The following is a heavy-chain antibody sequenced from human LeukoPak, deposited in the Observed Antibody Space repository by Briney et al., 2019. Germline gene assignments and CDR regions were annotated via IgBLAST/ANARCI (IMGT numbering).Heavy chain of an antibody. Sequence: GGSLRLSCAASGFTFSSYSMNWVRQAPGKGLECVSSICSSSSSIYYADSVKGRFTISRDDAKNSLYLQMNSLRAEDTAVYYCARTATDTGEFDYWGQGTLVTVSS. CDR1: GFTFSSYS. J-gene: IGHJ4*02. CDR2: ICSSSSSI. D-gene: IGHD6-13*01. V-gene: IGHV3-21*01. CDR3: ARTATDTGEFDY.